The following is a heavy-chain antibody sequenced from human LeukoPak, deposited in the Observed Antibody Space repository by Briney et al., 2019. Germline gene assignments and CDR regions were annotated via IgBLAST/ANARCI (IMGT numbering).Heavy chain of an antibody. V-gene: IGHV4-38-2*02. D-gene: IGHD3-9*01. Sequence: SQTLSLTCTVSGGSISSGYYWGWIRQPPGKGLEGIGSIYHSGSTNYNPSLKSRVTISVDTSKNQFSLKLSSVTAADTAVYYCARGPPDYDILTGYYNFDYWGQGTLVTVSS. CDR2: IYHSGST. CDR3: ARGPPDYDILTGYYNFDY. J-gene: IGHJ4*02. CDR1: GGSISSGYY.